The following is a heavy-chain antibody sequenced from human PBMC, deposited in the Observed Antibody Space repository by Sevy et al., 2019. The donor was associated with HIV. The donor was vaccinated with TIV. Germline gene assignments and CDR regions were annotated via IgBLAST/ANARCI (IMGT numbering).Heavy chain of an antibody. J-gene: IGHJ4*02. V-gene: IGHV3-21*01. Sequence: GGSLRLSCAASGFTFSSYTMNWVRQSPGKGLEWVSSISSSSTYIYYADSLKGRFTISRDNAKNSVYLQMNSLRAEDTAVYYCARDGGCTSTSCLLYFDYWGQGTLVTVSS. CDR3: ARDGGCTSTSCLLYFDY. D-gene: IGHD2-2*01. CDR2: ISSSSTYI. CDR1: GFTFSSYT.